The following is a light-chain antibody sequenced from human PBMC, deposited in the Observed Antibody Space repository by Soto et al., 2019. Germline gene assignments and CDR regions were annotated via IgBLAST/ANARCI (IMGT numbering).Light chain of an antibody. CDR3: QHYNSYSEA. CDR2: KAS. J-gene: IGKJ1*01. V-gene: IGKV1-5*03. CDR1: QTISSW. Sequence: DIQMTQSPSTLSGSVGDRVTITCRASQTISSWLAWYQQKPGKAPKLLIYKASTLKSGVPSRFSGSGSGTEFTLTISSLQPDDFATYYYQHYNSYSEAFXQGTKADIK.